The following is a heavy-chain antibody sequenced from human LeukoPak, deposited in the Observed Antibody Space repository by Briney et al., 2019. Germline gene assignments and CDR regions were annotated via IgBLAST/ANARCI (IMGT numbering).Heavy chain of an antibody. D-gene: IGHD4-17*01. J-gene: IGHJ4*02. V-gene: IGHV1-18*01. CDR2: ISTYNGNT. CDR1: GYTFTKYG. CDR3: ARGDDYGDYWGLY. Sequence: GASVTVSCKASGYTFTKYGITWVRQAPGQGLEWMGWISTYNGNTNYAQKLQGRVTITTDTSTSTAYMELRSLISDDAAVYYCARGDDYGDYWGLYWGQGTLVTVSS.